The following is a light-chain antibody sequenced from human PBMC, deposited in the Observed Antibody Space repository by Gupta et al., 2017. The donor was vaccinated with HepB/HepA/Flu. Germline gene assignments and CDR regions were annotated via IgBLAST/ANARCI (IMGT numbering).Light chain of an antibody. Sequence: QSALTQPASVSGSPGQSITISCTGTSSDVGNYNLVSWYQQHPGRVPKLMIYEVSKRPSGVSTRFSGSKSGNTASLTISGLQAEDEGDYYCCSYASSSTFVFGSGTKVTVL. CDR3: CSYASSSTFV. CDR2: EVS. V-gene: IGLV2-23*02. CDR1: SSDVGNYNL. J-gene: IGLJ1*01.